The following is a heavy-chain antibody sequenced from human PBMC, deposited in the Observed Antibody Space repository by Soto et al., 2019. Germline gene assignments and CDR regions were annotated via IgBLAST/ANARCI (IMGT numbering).Heavy chain of an antibody. CDR2: IYYSGST. CDR3: ARHGSSSPNYYYYYYYMDV. Sequence: SDTLSLTCTVSGGSISIYYWSWIRQPPGKGLEWIGYIYYSGSTNYNPSLKSRVTISVDTSKNQFSLKLSSVTAADTAVYYCARHGSSSPNYYYYYYYMDVWGKGTSVTVSS. V-gene: IGHV4-59*08. D-gene: IGHD6-6*01. CDR1: GGSISIYY. J-gene: IGHJ6*03.